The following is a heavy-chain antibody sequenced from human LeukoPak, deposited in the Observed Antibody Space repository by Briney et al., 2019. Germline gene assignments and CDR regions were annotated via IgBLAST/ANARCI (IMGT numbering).Heavy chain of an antibody. CDR3: ARDTHYYDSSGYYFAWPFDY. J-gene: IGHJ4*02. CDR2: ISIIVGTM. CDR1: GFTFSSYE. D-gene: IGHD3-22*01. V-gene: IGHV3-48*03. Sequence: GGSLRLSCAASGFTFSSYEMNWVRQAPGKGLEWVSYISIIVGTMYYADSVKGRFTISRDNAKNSLYLQMNSLRAEDTAVYYCARDTHYYDSSGYYFAWPFDYWGQGTLVTVSS.